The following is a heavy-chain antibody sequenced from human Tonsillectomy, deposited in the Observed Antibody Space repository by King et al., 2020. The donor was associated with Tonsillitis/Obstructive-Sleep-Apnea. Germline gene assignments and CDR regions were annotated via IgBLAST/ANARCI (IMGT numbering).Heavy chain of an antibody. CDR3: AREENCSGGSCYDNWFDP. CDR1: GFTVSSNY. CDR2: IYSGGST. J-gene: IGHJ5*02. D-gene: IGHD2-15*01. V-gene: IGHV3-53*01. Sequence: QLVESGGGLIQPGGSLRLSCAASGFTVSSNYMSWVRQAPGKGLEWVSVIYSGGSTSYSDSVKGRFTISRDNSKNTLYLQMNSLRAEDTAVYYCAREENCSGGSCYDNWFDPWGQGTLVSVSS.